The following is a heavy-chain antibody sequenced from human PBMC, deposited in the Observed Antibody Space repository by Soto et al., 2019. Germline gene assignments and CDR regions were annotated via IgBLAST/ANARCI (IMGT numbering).Heavy chain of an antibody. CDR1: GYTFTSYG. V-gene: IGHV1-18*01. CDR3: ARGGKYCTNGVCSFSGMDV. CDR2: ISAYNGNT. J-gene: IGHJ6*02. D-gene: IGHD2-8*01. Sequence: QVQLVQSGAEVKKPGASVKVSCKASGYTFTSYGISWVRQAPGQGLEWMGWISAYNGNTNDAQKLQGRVTMTTDPSTSTAYMELRSLRSDDTAVYYCARGGKYCTNGVCSFSGMDVWGQGTTVTVSS.